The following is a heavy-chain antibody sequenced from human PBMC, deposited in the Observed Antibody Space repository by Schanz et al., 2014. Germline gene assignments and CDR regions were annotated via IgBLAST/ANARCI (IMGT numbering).Heavy chain of an antibody. V-gene: IGHV3-23*01. J-gene: IGHJ4*02. D-gene: IGHD4-17*01. CDR2: IGGSGDST. Sequence: EVHLLESGGGLVQPGGSLRLSCAASGFTFSNHALSWVRQAPGKGLEWVSGIGGSGDSTHYADSVKGRFIISRDNAKNTLYLQMNSLRAEDTAVYYCVRDTDYHFDYWGQGTLVTVSS. CDR1: GFTFSNHA. CDR3: VRDTDYHFDY.